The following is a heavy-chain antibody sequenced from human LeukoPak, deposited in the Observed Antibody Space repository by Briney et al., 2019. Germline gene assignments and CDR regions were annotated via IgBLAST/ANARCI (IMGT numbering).Heavy chain of an antibody. CDR2: INHSGST. CDR3: ARVVCLRKYFQH. V-gene: IGHV4-34*01. J-gene: IGHJ1*01. Sequence: SETLSLTCTVSGGSISSYYWSWIRQPPGKGLEWIGEINHSGSTNYNPSLKSRVTISVDTSKNQFSLKLSSVTAADTAVYYCARVVCLRKYFQHWGQGTLVTVSS. CDR1: GGSISSYY. D-gene: IGHD3-16*01.